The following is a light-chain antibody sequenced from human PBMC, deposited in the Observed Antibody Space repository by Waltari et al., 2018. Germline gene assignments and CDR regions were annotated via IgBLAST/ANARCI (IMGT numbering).Light chain of an antibody. CDR3: ASWDDSLNGHWV. V-gene: IGLV1-44*01. Sequence: QSVLTQPPSASGTPGQRVTISCSGTRPNLGNHVVNWYQQVPGTAPKLLIYRNDLRPSGVPDRFSASKSGTSASLAISGLQSEDEAEYYCASWDDSLNGHWVFGGGTKVTVL. CDR2: RND. CDR1: RPNLGNHV. J-gene: IGLJ3*02.